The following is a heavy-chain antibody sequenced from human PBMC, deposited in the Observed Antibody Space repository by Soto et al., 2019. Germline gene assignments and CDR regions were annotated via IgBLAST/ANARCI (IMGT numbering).Heavy chain of an antibody. V-gene: IGHV4-59*08. CDR3: AKLPAATQYFFDS. CDR1: GASISNYF. CDR2: IYYSGTT. Sequence: SETLSLTCSVSGASISNYFWSWIRQPPGKVLEWIGYIYYSGTTNYNPSLKSRVTMSVDTSKNQFSLKLNSATAADTAVYYCAKLPAATQYFFDSCGQGTLDIVSS. D-gene: IGHD2-2*01. J-gene: IGHJ4*02.